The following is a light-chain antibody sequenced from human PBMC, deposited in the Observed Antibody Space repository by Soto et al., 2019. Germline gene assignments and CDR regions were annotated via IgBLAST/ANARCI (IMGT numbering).Light chain of an antibody. V-gene: IGLV6-57*04. CDR2: EDN. CDR3: QSYASSTVV. CDR1: SGSIASNY. Sequence: NFMLTQPHSVSGSPGKTITISCTRTSGSIASNYVQWCQQRPGSAPTTVIYEDNQRPSGVPDQFSGSIDSSSNASSLTISGLKTEDAAYYCCQSYASSTVVFGGGTKLTVL. J-gene: IGLJ2*01.